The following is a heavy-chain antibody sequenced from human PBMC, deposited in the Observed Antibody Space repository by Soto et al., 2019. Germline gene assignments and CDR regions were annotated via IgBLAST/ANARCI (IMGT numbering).Heavy chain of an antibody. CDR2: INPDDSHT. CDR3: AILEWLSLATWFDP. CDR1: GYSFTNYW. J-gene: IGHJ5*02. D-gene: IGHD3-3*01. Sequence: GESLKISCKGSGYSFTNYWIGWVRQMPGKGLEWMGMINPDDSHTKYSPSFQGQVTFSADKSINTAYLQWSSLKASDTAIYYCAILEWLSLATWFDPWGKGTLVTVS. V-gene: IGHV5-51*01.